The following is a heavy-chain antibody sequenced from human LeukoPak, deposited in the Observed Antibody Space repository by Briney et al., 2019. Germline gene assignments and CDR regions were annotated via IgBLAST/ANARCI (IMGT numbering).Heavy chain of an antibody. J-gene: IGHJ4*02. CDR3: ARRAGAYSHPYDY. CDR1: GFTFDRYT. CDR2: VTRQGSTT. Sequence: PGGSLRLSCAASGFTFDRYTMHWVRQAPGKGLEWVSFVTRQGSTTNYADSVRGRFTISRDNSKNTLYLQMNSLRAEDTAVYYCARRAGAYSHPYDYWGQGTLVTVSS. V-gene: IGHV3-43*01. D-gene: IGHD4/OR15-4a*01.